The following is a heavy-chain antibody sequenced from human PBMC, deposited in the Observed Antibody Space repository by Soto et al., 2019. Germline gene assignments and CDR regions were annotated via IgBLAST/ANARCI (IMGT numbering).Heavy chain of an antibody. CDR2: IWYDGSNK. CDR3: ARDPLETYYYGSGSARGFDY. V-gene: IGHV3-33*01. J-gene: IGHJ4*02. D-gene: IGHD3-10*01. Sequence: GGSLRLSCAASGFTFISYGMHWVRQAPGKGLEWVAVIWYDGSNKYYADSVKGRFTISRDNSKNTLYLQMNSLRAEDTAVYYCARDPLETYYYGSGSARGFDYWGQGTLVTVSS. CDR1: GFTFISYG.